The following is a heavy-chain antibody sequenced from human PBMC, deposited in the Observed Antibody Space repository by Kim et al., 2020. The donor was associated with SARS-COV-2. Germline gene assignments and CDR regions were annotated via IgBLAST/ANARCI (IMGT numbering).Heavy chain of an antibody. CDR3: ARHDPPHDYGDYGGMDV. CDR2: IYYSGST. V-gene: IGHV4-59*08. J-gene: IGHJ6*02. Sequence: SETLSLTCTVSGGSISSYYWSWIRQPPGKGLEWIGYIYYSGSTNYNPSLKSRVTISVDTSKNQFSLKLSSVTAADTAVYYCARHDPPHDYGDYGGMDVWGQGTTVTVSS. CDR1: GGSISSYY. D-gene: IGHD4-17*01.